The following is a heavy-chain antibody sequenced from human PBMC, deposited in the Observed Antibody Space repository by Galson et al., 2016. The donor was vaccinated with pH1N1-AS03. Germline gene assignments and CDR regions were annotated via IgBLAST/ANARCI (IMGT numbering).Heavy chain of an antibody. CDR3: AKDLRSKIKVSGFDY. J-gene: IGHJ4*02. Sequence: SLRLSCAASGFTFSSFVMSWVRQAPGKGLEWVAAITGSGGTTYYGDSVKGRFTVSRDNSNNTLYLELNSLRAGNKAIYSCAKDLRSKIKVSGFDYWGQGALVTVSS. D-gene: IGHD5/OR15-5a*01. CDR1: GFTFSSFV. V-gene: IGHV3-23*01. CDR2: ITGSGGTT.